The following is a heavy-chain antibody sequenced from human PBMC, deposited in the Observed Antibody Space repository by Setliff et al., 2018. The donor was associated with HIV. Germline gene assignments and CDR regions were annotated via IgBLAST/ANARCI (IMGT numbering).Heavy chain of an antibody. CDR2: INGDGSST. V-gene: IGHV3-74*01. CDR1: GFNFNYSW. D-gene: IGHD6-13*01. J-gene: IGHJ5*01. CDR3: ARDTNLGGAAAGTWVEWFDS. Sequence: PGGSLRLSCAASGFNFNYSWMHWVRQAPGKGLVWVSRINGDGSSTTYADSVKGRFTISRDNAKNTLYLQMNSLRAEDTAVYYCARDTNLGGAAAGTWVEWFDSWGQGTLVTVSS.